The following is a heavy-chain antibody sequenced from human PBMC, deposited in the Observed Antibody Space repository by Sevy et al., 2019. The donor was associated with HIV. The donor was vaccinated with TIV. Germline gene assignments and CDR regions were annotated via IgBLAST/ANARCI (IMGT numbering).Heavy chain of an antibody. J-gene: IGHJ6*02. Sequence: GGYLRLSCTASDFTFSNAWMNWVRQAPGKGLEWVGRIKSKTDGGTADYPAPVKGRFTISRDDSKNTLYLQMNSLITEDTAVYYCTTISRVSSTWYDYYYGLDVWGQGTTVTVSS. D-gene: IGHD6-13*01. CDR3: TTISRVSSTWYDYYYGLDV. CDR2: IKSKTDGGTA. V-gene: IGHV3-15*07. CDR1: DFTFSNAW.